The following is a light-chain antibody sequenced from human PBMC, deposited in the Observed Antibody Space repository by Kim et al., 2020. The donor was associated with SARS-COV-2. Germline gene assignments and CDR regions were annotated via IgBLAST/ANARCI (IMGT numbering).Light chain of an antibody. Sequence: SPGERATLSCRASQSVSSNYLAWYLQKPGQAPRLLIYDASSRATGIPDKFSGSGSGTDFTLTISRLEPEDSAVYYCQQYGTSPMYTFGQGTKLEIK. V-gene: IGKV3-20*01. J-gene: IGKJ2*01. CDR1: QSVSSNY. CDR2: DAS. CDR3: QQYGTSPMYT.